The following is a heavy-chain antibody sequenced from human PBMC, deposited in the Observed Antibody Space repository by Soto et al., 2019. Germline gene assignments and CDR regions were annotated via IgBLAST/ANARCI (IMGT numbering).Heavy chain of an antibody. D-gene: IGHD3-10*01. CDR2: ISAYNGNT. Sequence: ASVKVSCKASGYTFTSYGISWVRQAPGQGLEWMGWISAYNGNTNYAQKLQGRVTMTTDTSTSTAYMELRSLRSDDTAVYYCARDQMLWFGELYSWFDPWGQGTLVTVSS. CDR1: GYTFTSYG. J-gene: IGHJ5*02. CDR3: ARDQMLWFGELYSWFDP. V-gene: IGHV1-18*01.